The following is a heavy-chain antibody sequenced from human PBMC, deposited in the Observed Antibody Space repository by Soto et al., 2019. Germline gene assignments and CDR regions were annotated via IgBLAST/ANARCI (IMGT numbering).Heavy chain of an antibody. V-gene: IGHV5-51*01. CDR2: IYPGDSDT. Sequence: GESLKISCKGSGYSFTSYWIGWVRQMPGKGLEWMGIIYPGDSDTRYSPSFQGQVTISADKAISTAYLQWSSLKASDTAMYYCARHYCSSTSCYPVYYYYYGMDVWGQGTTVTVSS. D-gene: IGHD2-2*01. J-gene: IGHJ6*02. CDR1: GYSFTSYW. CDR3: ARHYCSSTSCYPVYYYYYGMDV.